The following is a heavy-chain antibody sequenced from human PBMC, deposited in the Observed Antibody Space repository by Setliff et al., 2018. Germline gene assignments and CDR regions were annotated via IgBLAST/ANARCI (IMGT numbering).Heavy chain of an antibody. Sequence: LSLTCSVSGDSITTGGYYWTWIRQPPGKGLEWVGYIYHSGTTYYNLSLKSRLTISLDTSNNRFSLRMRSVTAADTAVYFCARGFGDPFYFYYMDVWGKGTTVTVSS. D-gene: IGHD3-10*01. V-gene: IGHV4-31*03. CDR2: IYHSGTT. CDR3: ARGFGDPFYFYYMDV. CDR1: GDSITTGGYY. J-gene: IGHJ6*03.